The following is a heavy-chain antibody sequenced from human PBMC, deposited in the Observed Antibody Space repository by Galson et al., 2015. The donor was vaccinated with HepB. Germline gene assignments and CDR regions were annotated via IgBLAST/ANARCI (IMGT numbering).Heavy chain of an antibody. J-gene: IGHJ3*02. D-gene: IGHD6-19*01. CDR3: AKGDGFSSGWVGEIAFDI. CDR2: ISGSGGRT. CDR1: GFTFSEYA. V-gene: IGHV3-23*01. Sequence: SLRLSCAGSGFTFSEYAMSWVRQAPGKGLEWVSVISGSGGRTYYADSAKGRSAISRDKSKNTLYLQMNSLRAGDTAVYYCAKGDGFSSGWVGEIAFDIRGQGTMVTVPS.